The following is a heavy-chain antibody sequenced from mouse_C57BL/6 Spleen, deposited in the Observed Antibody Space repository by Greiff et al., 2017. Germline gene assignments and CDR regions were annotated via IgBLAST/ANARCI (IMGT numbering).Heavy chain of an antibody. Sequence: VQLQQSGPELVKPGASVKISCKASGYAFSSSWMNWVKQRPGKGLEWIGRIYPGDGDTNYNGKFKGKATLTADKSSSTAYMQLSSLTSEDSAVYFCAREGGEGLDYWGQGTTLTVSS. CDR1: GYAFSSSW. J-gene: IGHJ2*01. V-gene: IGHV1-82*01. CDR3: AREGGEGLDY. CDR2: IYPGDGDT.